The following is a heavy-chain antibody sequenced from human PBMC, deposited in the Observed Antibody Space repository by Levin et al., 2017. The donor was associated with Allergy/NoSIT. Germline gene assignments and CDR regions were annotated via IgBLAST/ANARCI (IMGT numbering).Heavy chain of an antibody. D-gene: IGHD1-26*01. V-gene: IGHV3-7*01. CDR2: INPDGSGK. J-gene: IGHJ4*02. CDR3: ASWSSCGSD. Sequence: GESLKISCVGSGFTFSASWMNWIRQAPGKGLEWVANINPDGSGKRYVDSVKGRFTISRDNAKNSLVLEMDSLRAEDTAIYYCASWSSCGSDWGLGTLVTVSS. CDR1: GFTFSASW.